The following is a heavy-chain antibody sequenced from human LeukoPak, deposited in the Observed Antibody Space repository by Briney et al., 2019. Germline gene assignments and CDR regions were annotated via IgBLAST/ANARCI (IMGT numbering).Heavy chain of an antibody. CDR1: GYTFNIYW. V-gene: IGHV5-51*01. CDR2: IYPADSET. D-gene: IGHD1-26*01. Sequence: GESLKISCKGSGYTFNIYWIGWVRQMPGKGLEWMGIIYPADSETRYSPSFQGQVTMSADKSINTAYLQWSSLKASDTAMYYCARRIRNGSHGRGFDIWGRGTMVTVSS. J-gene: IGHJ3*02. CDR3: ARRIRNGSHGRGFDI.